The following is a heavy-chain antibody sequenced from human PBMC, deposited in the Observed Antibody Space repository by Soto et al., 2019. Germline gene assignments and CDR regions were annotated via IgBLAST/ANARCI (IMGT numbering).Heavy chain of an antibody. V-gene: IGHV4-59*08. CDR1: GGSISGHY. CDR3: ARGPYYDLIWNYYYMDV. D-gene: IGHD3-16*01. J-gene: IGHJ6*03. Sequence: QVQLQESGPGLVKPSETLPLSCSVSGGSISGHYWSWVRQTPGKGLEWIGYMYYSGSTNYNPSLKSRVTISVDTSKNHFSLRLTSVTAADTAVYYCARGPYYDLIWNYYYMDVWGKGTTVTVSS. CDR2: MYYSGST.